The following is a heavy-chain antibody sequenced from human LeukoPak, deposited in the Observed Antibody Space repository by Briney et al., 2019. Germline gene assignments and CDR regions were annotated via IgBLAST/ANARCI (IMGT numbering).Heavy chain of an antibody. Sequence: ASVKVSCTASRYTFTHYYIHWVRQAPGQGLEWMGIINPSGGNTDYAQKFQGRVTMTRDTSTSTVHMELSSLRSEDTAVYYCARPLAPVMVNAFDIWGQGTMVTVSS. CDR2: INPSGGNT. V-gene: IGHV1-46*01. CDR1: RYTFTHYY. CDR3: ARPLAPVMVNAFDI. D-gene: IGHD2-21*01. J-gene: IGHJ3*02.